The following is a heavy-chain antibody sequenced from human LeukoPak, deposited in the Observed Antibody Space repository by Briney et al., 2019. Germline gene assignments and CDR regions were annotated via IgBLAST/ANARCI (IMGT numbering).Heavy chain of an antibody. J-gene: IGHJ4*02. CDR2: IIPILGIA. Sequence: AASVKVSCKASGGTFSSYAISWVRQAPGQGLEWMGRIIPILGIANYAQKFQGRVTITADKSTSTAYMELSSLRSEDTAVYYCASDLGSTGYSSGYWGQGTLVTVSS. CDR1: GGTFSSYA. CDR3: ASDLGSTGYSSGY. V-gene: IGHV1-69*04. D-gene: IGHD6-19*01.